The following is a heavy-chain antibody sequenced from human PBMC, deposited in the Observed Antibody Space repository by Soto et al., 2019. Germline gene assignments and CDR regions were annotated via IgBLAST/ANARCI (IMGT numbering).Heavy chain of an antibody. Sequence: ASVKVSCKASGYTFTSYAMHWVRQAPGQRLEWMGWINAGNGNTKYSQKFQGRVTMTRDTSTSTVYMELRSLRSEDTAVYFCVRDRAHGFDIWGQGTMVTVSS. V-gene: IGHV1-3*01. CDR2: INAGNGNT. CDR3: VRDRAHGFDI. J-gene: IGHJ3*02. CDR1: GYTFTSYA.